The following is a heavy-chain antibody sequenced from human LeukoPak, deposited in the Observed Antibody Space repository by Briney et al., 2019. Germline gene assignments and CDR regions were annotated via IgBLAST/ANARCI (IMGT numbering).Heavy chain of an antibody. CDR3: ARDRRDCSSTSCYPYWFDP. J-gene: IGHJ5*02. V-gene: IGHV1-69*04. D-gene: IGHD2-2*01. Sequence: ASVKVSCKASGGTFSNYSISWVRQAPGQGLEWMGRIIPIFGIANYAQKFQGRVTITADKSTSTAYMELSSLRSEDTAVYYCARDRRDCSSTSCYPYWFDPWGQGTLVTVSS. CDR2: IIPIFGIA. CDR1: GGTFSNYS.